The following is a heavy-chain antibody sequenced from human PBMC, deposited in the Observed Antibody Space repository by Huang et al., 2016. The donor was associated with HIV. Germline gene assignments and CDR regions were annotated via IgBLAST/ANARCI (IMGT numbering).Heavy chain of an antibody. CDR3: IILDGDY. CDR2: IRNKANNYAT. D-gene: IGHD3-3*02. CDR1: GYNFNT. J-gene: IGHJ4*02. Sequence: EVQLVESGGGSVQPGGSLILSCAASGYNFNTVHWVRQASGKGLEWVGRIRNKANNYATAYAASVRGRFTISRDDSRSTAYLQMTSLRIEDTALYYCIILDGDYWGLGILVTVSS. V-gene: IGHV3-73*01.